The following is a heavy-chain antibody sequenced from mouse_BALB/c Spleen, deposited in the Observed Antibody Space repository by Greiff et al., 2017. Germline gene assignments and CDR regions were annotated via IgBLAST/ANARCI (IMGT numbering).Heavy chain of an antibody. CDR2: INPYNGDT. CDR3: ARSPRSAY. Sequence: DVQLQESGPELVKPGASVKISCKASGYSFTGYFMNWVMQSHGKSLEWIGRINPYNGDTFYTQKFKGKATLTVDNSSSTAHMELRSLASEDSAVYYCARSPRSAYWGQGTLVTVSA. V-gene: IGHV1-20*02. J-gene: IGHJ3*01. CDR1: GYSFTGYF.